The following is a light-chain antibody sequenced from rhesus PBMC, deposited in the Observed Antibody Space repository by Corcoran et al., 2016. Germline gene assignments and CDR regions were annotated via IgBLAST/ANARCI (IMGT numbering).Light chain of an antibody. J-gene: IGLJ1*01. Sequence: QAALTQPPSVSGSPGQSVTISCTGTSNDVGGYDYVSWYQQHPGTAPKLMIYEVSKRPSGVSDRFSGSKSGNTASLTMSGLQAEDEADYYCSSYAGSNTYIFGAGTRLTVL. CDR1: SNDVGGYDY. CDR2: EVS. CDR3: SSYAGSNTYI. V-gene: IGLV2-23*01.